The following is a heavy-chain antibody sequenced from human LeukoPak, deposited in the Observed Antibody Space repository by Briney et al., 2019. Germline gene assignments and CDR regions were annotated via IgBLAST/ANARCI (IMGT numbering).Heavy chain of an antibody. D-gene: IGHD6-19*01. J-gene: IGHJ4*02. CDR2: MSAYNGNT. V-gene: IGHV1-18*01. Sequence: ASVKVSCNASGYTFTSYGISWVRQAPGQGLEWMGWMSAYNGNTNYAQKLQGRVTMTTDTSTSTAYMELRSLRSDDTAVYYCARAGPQLLAQGYYFDYWGQGTLVTVSS. CDR3: ARAGPQLLAQGYYFDY. CDR1: GYTFTSYG.